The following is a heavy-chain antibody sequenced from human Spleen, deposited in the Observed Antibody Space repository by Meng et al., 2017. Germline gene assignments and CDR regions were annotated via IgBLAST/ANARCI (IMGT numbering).Heavy chain of an antibody. V-gene: IGHV4-34*01. CDR2: INHSGST. J-gene: IGHJ2*01. CDR1: GGSFSDYY. CDR3: ARTFGGGNSGPNWYFDL. D-gene: IGHD4-23*01. Sequence: QVQLQRWGAGLLNPSETLSLPCVVSGGSFSDYYWSWIRQPPGKGLEWIGEINHSGSTNYNPSLESRATISVDTSQNNLSLKLSSVTAADTAVYYCARTFGGGNSGPNWYFDLWGRGTLVTVSS.